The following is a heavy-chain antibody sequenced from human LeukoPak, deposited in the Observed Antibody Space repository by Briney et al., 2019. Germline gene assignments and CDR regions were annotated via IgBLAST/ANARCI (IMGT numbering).Heavy chain of an antibody. D-gene: IGHD5-24*01. V-gene: IGHV3-30*02. J-gene: IGHJ4*02. CDR3: AKAAPGYGYPIDY. CDR2: TRYFGSHK. Sequence: GGSLTLSCGASVFTFRRYGMHWVRPADGKEREWVAFTRYFGSHKDDADSVKGRFTISRDNSKSTLYLEMNSLRDEDTAVYYCAKAAPGYGYPIDYWGQGILVTVSS. CDR1: VFTFRRYG.